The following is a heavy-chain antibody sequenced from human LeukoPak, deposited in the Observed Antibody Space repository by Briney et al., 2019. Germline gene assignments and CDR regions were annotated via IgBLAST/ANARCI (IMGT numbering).Heavy chain of an antibody. D-gene: IGHD6-19*01. J-gene: IGHJ5*02. CDR2: IRCKANRYPT. CDR3: TTLTGYSSGWHNWFDP. CDR1: GFTFSGSA. V-gene: IGHV3-73*01. Sequence: GGTLRLSCAASGFTFSGSAMHGVRQASGKGLEWVGRIRCKANRYPTATAASVKGTFTISRDESKNTAYLQMNSLKTEDTAVYYCTTLTGYSSGWHNWFDPWGQGTLVTVSS.